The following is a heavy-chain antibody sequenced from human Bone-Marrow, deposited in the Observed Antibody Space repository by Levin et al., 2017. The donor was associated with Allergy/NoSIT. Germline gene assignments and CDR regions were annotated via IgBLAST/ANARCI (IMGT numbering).Heavy chain of an antibody. J-gene: IGHJ4*02. CDR3: ARTLGYCNGDSCYFYFDY. Sequence: SETLSLTCGVSNSSISSGFYWGWIRQPPGKGLEWIGNIDHTGSTYYNPSLKSRATISVDTSKNQFSLKVTSVTAADTAVYYCARTLGYCNGDSCYFYFDYWGRGILVTVSS. D-gene: IGHD2-15*01. V-gene: IGHV4-38-2*01. CDR2: IDHTGST. CDR1: NSSISSGFY.